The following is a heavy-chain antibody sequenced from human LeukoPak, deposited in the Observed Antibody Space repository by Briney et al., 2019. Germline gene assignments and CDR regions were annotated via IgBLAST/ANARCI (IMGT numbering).Heavy chain of an antibody. J-gene: IGHJ4*02. CDR1: GYTFTGHY. CDR3: ATQAIESSYSDY. Sequence: ASVKVSCKASGYTFTGHYMHWVRQAPGQGLEWMGWINPKSGGTNYAQKFQGWVTMTRDTSISTAYMELSRLRSEDTAVYYCATQAIESSYSDYWGQGTLVTVSS. V-gene: IGHV1-2*04. CDR2: INPKSGGT. D-gene: IGHD6-6*01.